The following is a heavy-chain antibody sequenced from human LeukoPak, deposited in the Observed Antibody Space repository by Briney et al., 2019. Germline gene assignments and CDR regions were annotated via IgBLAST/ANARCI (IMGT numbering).Heavy chain of an antibody. CDR1: GFNFSDYG. Sequence: GGSLRLSCAGSGFNFSDYGMDWVRQAPGKGLEWVAVITDDGSDKYYADSVKGRFSISRDNSKNTLYLQMNSLRREDTAIYYCAKVRGRSWFYFDNWGQGTVVTVSS. J-gene: IGHJ4*02. D-gene: IGHD6-13*01. V-gene: IGHV3-30*18. CDR3: AKVRGRSWFYFDN. CDR2: ITDDGSDK.